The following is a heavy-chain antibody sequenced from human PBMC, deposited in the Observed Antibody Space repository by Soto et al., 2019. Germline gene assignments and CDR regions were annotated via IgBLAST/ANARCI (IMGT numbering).Heavy chain of an antibody. V-gene: IGHV3-23*01. D-gene: IGHD3-3*01. Sequence: GESLKISCAASGFTFSVYAMSWVRQPPGKGLEWVSTISGSGGSTYYADSVKGRFTISRDNSKNTLYLQMNSLRAEDTAVYYFSIPLCTGYYFPFDFRAQGTPVTVSS. CDR2: ISGSGGST. CDR3: SIPLCTGYYFPFDF. CDR1: GFTFSVYA. J-gene: IGHJ4*02.